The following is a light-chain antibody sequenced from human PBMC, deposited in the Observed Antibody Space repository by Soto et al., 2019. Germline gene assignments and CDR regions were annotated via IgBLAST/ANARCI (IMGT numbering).Light chain of an antibody. Sequence: SASVGDRVTITCRASQTISRNLNWYQQKPGKAPKLLIYAAFSLQSGVPSRFSGSGSGTDFTLAISSLQPEDFATYYCQQSDSIPITFGQGTRLEIK. CDR3: QQSDSIPIT. V-gene: IGKV1-39*01. CDR2: AAF. CDR1: QTISRN. J-gene: IGKJ5*01.